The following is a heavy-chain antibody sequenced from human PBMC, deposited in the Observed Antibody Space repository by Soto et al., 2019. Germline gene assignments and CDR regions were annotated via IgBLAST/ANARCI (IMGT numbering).Heavy chain of an antibody. CDR2: IYYSGST. D-gene: IGHD2-21*01. V-gene: IGHV4-59*01. CDR3: ARTHTCYFHY. Sequence: PSETLSLTCTVSGGSISSYYWSWIRQPPGKGLEWIGYIYYSGSTNYNPSLKSRVTISVDTSKNQFSLKLSSVTAADTAVYYCARTHTCYFHYCGPGNLVTGFS. CDR1: GGSISSYY. J-gene: IGHJ4*02.